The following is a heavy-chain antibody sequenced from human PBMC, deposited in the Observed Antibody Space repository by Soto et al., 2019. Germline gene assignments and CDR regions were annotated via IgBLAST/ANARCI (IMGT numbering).Heavy chain of an antibody. D-gene: IGHD2-21*01. V-gene: IGHV3-33*01. CDR1: GFPFSSYG. CDR2: IWYDGSNK. CDR3: ARQVSGGELDY. Sequence: QVQLVESGGGVVQPGRSLRLSCAASGFPFSSYGMHWVRQAPGKGLEWVAVIWYDGSNKYYADSEKGRFTSSRDNYKNTLYLQMNSLRAEDTAVYYCARQVSGGELDYWGQGAMVTVSS. J-gene: IGHJ4*02.